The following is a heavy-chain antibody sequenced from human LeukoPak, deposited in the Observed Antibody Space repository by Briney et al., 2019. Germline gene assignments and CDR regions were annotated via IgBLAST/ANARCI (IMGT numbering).Heavy chain of an antibody. CDR1: GFTFGNAW. Sequence: GGSLRLSCAASGFTFGNAWMSWVRQAPGKGLEWVGRIKSKTDGGTTDYAAPVKGRFTISRDDSKNTLYLQMNSLKTEDTAVYYCTTDSSYRITMVRGVIIKMKDLDYWGQGTLVTVSS. CDR2: IKSKTDGGTT. V-gene: IGHV3-15*01. D-gene: IGHD3-10*01. J-gene: IGHJ4*02. CDR3: TTDSSYRITMVRGVIIKMKDLDY.